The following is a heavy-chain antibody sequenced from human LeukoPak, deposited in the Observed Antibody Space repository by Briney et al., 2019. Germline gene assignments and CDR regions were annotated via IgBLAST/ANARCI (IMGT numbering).Heavy chain of an antibody. V-gene: IGHV1-18*01. CDR1: GYTFTSYG. CDR3: ARDRSGAGDY. CDR2: ISAYSTYNGNT. J-gene: IGHJ4*02. D-gene: IGHD1-26*01. Sequence: ASVKVSCKASGYTFTSYGISWVRQAPGQGPEWMGWISAYSTYNGNTNYAQKFQGRVTMTTDTSTSTAYMELRSLRSDDTAVYYCARDRSGAGDYWGQGTLVTVSS.